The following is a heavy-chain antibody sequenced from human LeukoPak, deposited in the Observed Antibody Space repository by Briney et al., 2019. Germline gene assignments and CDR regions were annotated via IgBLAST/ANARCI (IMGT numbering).Heavy chain of an antibody. J-gene: IGHJ4*02. CDR3: ARSSSSFYYFDN. Sequence: ASVKVSCKASGYTFTSYDINWVRQATGQGLERMGWMSPNSGNTGYAQKFQGRVTMTRSTSMSTAYMELSSLRSEDTAVYYCARSSSSFYYFDNWGQGTLVTVSS. D-gene: IGHD6-13*01. CDR2: MSPNSGNT. CDR1: GYTFTSYD. V-gene: IGHV1-8*01.